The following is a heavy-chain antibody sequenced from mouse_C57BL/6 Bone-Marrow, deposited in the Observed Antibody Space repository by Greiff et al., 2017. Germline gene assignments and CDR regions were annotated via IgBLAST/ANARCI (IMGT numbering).Heavy chain of an antibody. CDR3: TYYGSRRYYFDY. J-gene: IGHJ2*01. CDR1: GFTFSNYW. D-gene: IGHD1-1*01. V-gene: IGHV6-3*01. CDR2: IRLKSDNYAT. Sequence: EVKLMESGGGLVQPGGSMKLSCVASGFTFSNYWMNWVRQSPEKGLEWVAQIRLKSDNYATHYAESVKGRFTISRDDSKSSVYLQMNNLRAEDTGIYYSTYYGSRRYYFDYWGQGTTLTVSS.